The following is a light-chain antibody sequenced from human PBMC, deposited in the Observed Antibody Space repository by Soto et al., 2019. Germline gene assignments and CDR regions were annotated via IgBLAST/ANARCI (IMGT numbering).Light chain of an antibody. CDR2: DTS. CDR1: QSVSSSY. V-gene: IGKV3D-20*01. CDR3: QQYTAWPLT. Sequence: EIVLTQSPATLSLSPGERATLSCGASQSVSSSYLAWYQQKPGQAPRLLIYDTSTRATGIPARFSGSGSGTDFTLTISRLEPEDFAVYYCQQYTAWPLTFGQGTKVDIK. J-gene: IGKJ1*01.